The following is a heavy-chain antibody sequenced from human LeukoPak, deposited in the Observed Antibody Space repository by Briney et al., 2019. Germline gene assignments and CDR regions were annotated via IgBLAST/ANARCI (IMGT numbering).Heavy chain of an antibody. CDR2: IYSDGST. V-gene: IGHV3-53*01. CDR1: GFIVSGDF. Sequence: GGSLRLSCAASGFIVSGDFMSWVRQAPGKGLEWVSVIYSDGSTYYADSVKGRFTISRDNSKNTLDLQMTGLRAEDTAVYYCARERGRGRDSPWFDYWGQGTLVTVSS. D-gene: IGHD1-26*01. J-gene: IGHJ4*02. CDR3: ARERGRGRDSPWFDY.